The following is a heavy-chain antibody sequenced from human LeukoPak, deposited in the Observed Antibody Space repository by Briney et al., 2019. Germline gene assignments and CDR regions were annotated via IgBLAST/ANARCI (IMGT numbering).Heavy chain of an antibody. J-gene: IGHJ6*03. Sequence: SETLSLTCAVYSGSFSGYYWSWIRQPPGKGLEWIGEINHSGSTNYNPSLKSRVTISVDTSKNQFSLKLSSVTAADTAVYYCARVYWGGLYYYYYYMDVWGKGTTVTISS. V-gene: IGHV4-34*01. CDR3: ARVYWGGLYYYYYYMDV. CDR2: INHSGST. D-gene: IGHD7-27*01. CDR1: SGSFSGYY.